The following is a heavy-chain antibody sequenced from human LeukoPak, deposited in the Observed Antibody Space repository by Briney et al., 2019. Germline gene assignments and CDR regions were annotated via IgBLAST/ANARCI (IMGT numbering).Heavy chain of an antibody. CDR2: ISWDGGSR. J-gene: IGHJ1*01. CDR3: AKDLDSSGYRFYFRH. D-gene: IGHD3-22*01. Sequence: RGSLRLSCAASGFSFDEYTLHWVRQAPGKGLECVSLISWDGGSRDYADSVKGRFTISRDNSKNSLYLQMNSLRTEDTALYYCAKDLDSSGYRFYFRHWGQGTLVTVSS. V-gene: IGHV3-43*01. CDR1: GFSFDEYT.